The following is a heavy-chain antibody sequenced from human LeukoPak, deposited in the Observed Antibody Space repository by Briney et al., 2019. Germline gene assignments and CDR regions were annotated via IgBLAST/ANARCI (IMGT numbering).Heavy chain of an antibody. CDR1: GFTVSSNS. V-gene: IGHV3-53*01. D-gene: IGHD2-2*01. Sequence: PGGSLRLSCAASGFTVSSNSMSWVRQAPGKGLEWVSVIYRGGSTYYSDSVKGRFTISRDNSKNTLYLQMNSLRAEDTAVYYCARDRYCTGTTCYVGGGWFFDLWGRGTLVTVSS. CDR2: IYRGGST. CDR3: ARDRYCTGTTCYVGGGWFFDL. J-gene: IGHJ2*01.